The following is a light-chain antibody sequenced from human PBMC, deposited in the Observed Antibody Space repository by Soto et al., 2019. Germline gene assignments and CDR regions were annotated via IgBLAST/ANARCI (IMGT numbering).Light chain of an antibody. CDR2: DDI. Sequence: VLTQPPSVSGAPGQRVSISCTGSSTNIGAGYGVHWYQQKPGQAPVLVVYDDIDRPSGIPERFSGSRSGNTATLTISRVEAGDEADYYCQVWDSSSDHVVFGGGTKLTVL. CDR1: TNIGAGYG. CDR3: QVWDSSSDHVV. J-gene: IGLJ2*01. V-gene: IGLV3-21*02.